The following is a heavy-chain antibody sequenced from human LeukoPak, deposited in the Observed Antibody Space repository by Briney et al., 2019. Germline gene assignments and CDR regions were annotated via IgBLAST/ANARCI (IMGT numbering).Heavy chain of an antibody. CDR1: GFTFTSYT. V-gene: IGHV3-48*02. CDR2: ISVNSGTI. J-gene: IGHJ5*02. Sequence: PGGPLRLSCTASGFTFTSYTMSWIRQAPGKGLGWVSCISVNSGTIKYADSVKGRFTISRDNAKNSLYLQMNSLRDEDTAVYYCATYRQTSEFDPWGQGTLVTVSS. D-gene: IGHD1-14*01. CDR3: ATYRQTSEFDP.